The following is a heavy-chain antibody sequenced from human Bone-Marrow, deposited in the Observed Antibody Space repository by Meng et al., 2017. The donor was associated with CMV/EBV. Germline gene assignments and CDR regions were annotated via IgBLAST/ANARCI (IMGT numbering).Heavy chain of an antibody. V-gene: IGHV1-2*02. CDR3: ATVTAAGTWWFDP. D-gene: IGHD6-13*01. CDR2: ISHNSGDT. J-gene: IGHJ5*02. Sequence: ASVKVSCKTSGYTFIGYYIPWVRQAPGQGLEWMGWISHNSGDTNYARNFQGRVTLTRDTSISTIYMELTRLRSDDTAVYYCATVTAAGTWWFDPWGQGTLVTVSS. CDR1: GYTFIGYY.